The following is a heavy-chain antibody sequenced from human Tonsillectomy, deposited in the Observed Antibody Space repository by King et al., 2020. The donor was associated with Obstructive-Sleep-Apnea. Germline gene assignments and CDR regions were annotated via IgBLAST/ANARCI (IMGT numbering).Heavy chain of an antibody. J-gene: IGHJ6*02. D-gene: IGHD6-13*01. CDR3: ARDRAEQQLVYYYHYGMDV. CDR1: GFTFSSYA. Sequence: VQLVESGGGVVQPGRSLRLSCAASGFTFSSYAMHWVRQAPGKGLEWVAVISYDGSNKYYADSVKGRFTISRDNSKNTLYLQMKSLRAEDTAVYYCARDRAEQQLVYYYHYGMDVWGQGTTVTVSS. CDR2: ISYDGSNK. V-gene: IGHV3-30*04.